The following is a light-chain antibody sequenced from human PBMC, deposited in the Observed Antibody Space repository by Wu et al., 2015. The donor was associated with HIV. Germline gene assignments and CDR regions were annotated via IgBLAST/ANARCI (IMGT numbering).Light chain of an antibody. CDR2: DAS. CDR1: QGISNP. V-gene: IGKV1-9*01. Sequence: DIQMTQSPSTLSASVGDRVTVTCRASQGISNPLVWYQQKPGKAPKLLIYDASTLHSGVPSRFSGSRSGTEFTLTISSLQSEDFALYYCQQSYTFGQGTKLEIK. CDR3: QQSYT. J-gene: IGKJ2*01.